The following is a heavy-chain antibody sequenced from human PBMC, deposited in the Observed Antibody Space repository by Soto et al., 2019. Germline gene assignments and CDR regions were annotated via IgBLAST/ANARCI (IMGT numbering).Heavy chain of an antibody. CDR1: GLTVRNNF. V-gene: IGHV3-66*01. CDR2: IYNDGST. J-gene: IGHJ6*02. D-gene: IGHD6-13*01. Sequence: EVQLVESGGGLVQPGGSLRLSCAASGLTVRNNFMSWVRQAPGKGLAWVSIIYNDGSTFYADSVKGRFTISRDSSENTLDLQFNRLRAEDTAVYYCARDFDTSRDDWAYYGMDVWGQGTTVTVSS. CDR3: ARDFDTSRDDWAYYGMDV.